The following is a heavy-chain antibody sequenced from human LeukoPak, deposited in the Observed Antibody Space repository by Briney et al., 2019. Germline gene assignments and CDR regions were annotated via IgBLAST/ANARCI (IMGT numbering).Heavy chain of an antibody. V-gene: IGHV3-23*01. CDR1: GFTFNNAW. CDR2: ISDSGASI. CDR3: ARESAYGGSDCRSLSDD. J-gene: IGHJ4*02. D-gene: IGHD2-21*02. Sequence: SGGSLRLSCAASGFTFNNAWMSWVRQAPGKGLEWVSDISDSGASIYCADSVKGRLTISRDNSKNTLYLQMNSLRAEDTAIYYCARESAYGGSDCRSLSDDWGQGTLVTVSP.